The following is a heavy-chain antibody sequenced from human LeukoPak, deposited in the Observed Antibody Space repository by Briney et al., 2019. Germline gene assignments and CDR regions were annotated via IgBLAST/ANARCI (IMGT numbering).Heavy chain of an antibody. V-gene: IGHV4-34*01. D-gene: IGHD3-22*01. CDR3: ARYSGTMIVVVPPRRYFDS. J-gene: IGHJ4*02. Sequence: PSETLSLTCAVYGGSFSGYYWSWIRQPPGKGLEWIGEINHSGSTNYNPSLKSRVTISVDTSKNQFSLKLSSVTAADTAVYYCARYSGTMIVVVPPRRYFDSWGQGTLVTVSS. CDR2: INHSGST. CDR1: GGSFSGYY.